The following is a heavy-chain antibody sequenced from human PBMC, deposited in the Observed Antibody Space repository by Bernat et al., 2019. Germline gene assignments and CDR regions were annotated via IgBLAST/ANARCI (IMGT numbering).Heavy chain of an antibody. J-gene: IGHJ4*02. D-gene: IGHD2-15*01. V-gene: IGHV7-4-1*02. CDR2: INTNTGNP. Sequence: QVQLVQSGSELKKPGASVKVSCKASGYTFSNYAMNWVRQAPGQGLEWMGWINTNTGNPTYAQGFTGRFVFSLDTSVSTAYLQISSLQADDTAVYFCASDSVRCRGGACYIDHWGQGTLVTVSS. CDR1: GYTFSNYA. CDR3: ASDSVRCRGGACYIDH.